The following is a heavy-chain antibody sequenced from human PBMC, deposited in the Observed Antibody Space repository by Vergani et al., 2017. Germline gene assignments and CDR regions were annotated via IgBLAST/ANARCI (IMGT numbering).Heavy chain of an antibody. V-gene: IGHV1-18*04. CDR2: ISAYNGNT. CDR1: GYTFTSYG. J-gene: IGHJ5*02. Sequence: QVQLVQSGAEVKKPGASVKVSCKASGYTFTSYGISWVRQAPGQGLEWMGWISAYNGNTNYAQKLQGRVTMTTDTSTSTAYMELRSLRSDDTAVYYCATVFSLVWRAAAGNWFDPWGQGTLVTVSS. CDR3: ATVFSLVWRAAAGNWFDP. D-gene: IGHD6-13*01.